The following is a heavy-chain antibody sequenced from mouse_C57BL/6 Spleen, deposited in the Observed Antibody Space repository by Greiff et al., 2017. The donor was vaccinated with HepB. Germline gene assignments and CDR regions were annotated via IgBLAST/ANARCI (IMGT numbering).Heavy chain of an antibody. J-gene: IGHJ4*01. V-gene: IGHV1-82*01. CDR3: ARSEARSSMDY. CDR2: IYPGDGDT. CDR1: GYAFSSSW. Sequence: VQLQESGPELVKLGASVKISCKASGYAFSSSWMNWVKQRPGKGLEWIGRIYPGDGDTNYNGKFKGKATLTADKSSSTAYMQLSRLTSEDSAVYFCARSEARSSMDYWGQGTSVTVSS.